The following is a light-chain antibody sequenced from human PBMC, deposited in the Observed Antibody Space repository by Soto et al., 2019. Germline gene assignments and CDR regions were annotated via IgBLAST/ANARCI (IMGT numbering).Light chain of an antibody. J-gene: IGKJ3*01. CDR1: QSISSYY. Sequence: EVVLTQSPGSLSLSPGERATLSCRASQSISSYYLAWYRQRPGQPPTLLIYGASRRAAGIPTRVSGSGSGTDFTLTISRLEPEDFAVFYCIQYSTSAIFTIGGGTTVDIK. CDR2: GAS. CDR3: IQYSTSAIFT. V-gene: IGKV3-20*01.